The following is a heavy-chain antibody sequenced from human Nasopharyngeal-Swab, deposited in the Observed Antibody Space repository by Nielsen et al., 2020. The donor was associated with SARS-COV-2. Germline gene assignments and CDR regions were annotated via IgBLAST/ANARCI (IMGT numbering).Heavy chain of an antibody. Sequence: ASVKVSCKASGYTFTGYYMHWVRQAPGQGLEWMGWISVYNGNTNYAQKLQGRVTMTTDTSTSTAYMELRSLRSDETAVYYCARVVNTKVYYYYGMDVWGQGTTVTVSS. CDR2: ISVYNGNT. D-gene: IGHD1-1*01. CDR1: GYTFTGYY. V-gene: IGHV1-18*04. CDR3: ARVVNTKVYYYYGMDV. J-gene: IGHJ6*02.